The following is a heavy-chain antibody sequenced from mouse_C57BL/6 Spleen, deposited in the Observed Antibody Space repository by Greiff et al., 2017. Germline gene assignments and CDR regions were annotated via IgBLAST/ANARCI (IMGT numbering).Heavy chain of an antibody. D-gene: IGHD2-3*01. CDR1: GYTFTDYE. CDR3: TRGGYYEAWFAY. V-gene: IGHV1-15*01. J-gene: IGHJ3*01. CDR2: IDPETGGT. Sequence: QVQLKQSGAELVRPGASVTLSCKASGYTFTDYEMHWVKQTPVHGLEWIGAIDPETGGTAYNQKFKGKAILTADKSSSTAYMELRSLTSEDSAVYYCTRGGYYEAWFAYGGQGTLVTVSA.